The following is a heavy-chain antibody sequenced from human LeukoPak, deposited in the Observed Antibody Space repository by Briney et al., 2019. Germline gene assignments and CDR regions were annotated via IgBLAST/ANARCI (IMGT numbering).Heavy chain of an antibody. J-gene: IGHJ5*02. CDR2: INPNSGGT. Sequence: ASVKVSCKASGYTFTGYYMHWVRQAPGQGLEWMGWINPNSGGTNYAQKFQGRVTMTRDTSISTAYMELSRLRSDDTAAYYCARVVLSTVAGPTRAYNWFDPWGQGTLVTVSS. CDR3: ARVVLSTVAGPTRAYNWFDP. CDR1: GYTFTGYY. V-gene: IGHV1-2*02. D-gene: IGHD6-19*01.